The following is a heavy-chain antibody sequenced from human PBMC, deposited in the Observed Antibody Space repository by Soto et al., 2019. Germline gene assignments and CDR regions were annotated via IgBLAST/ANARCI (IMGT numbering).Heavy chain of an antibody. V-gene: IGHV4-30-2*01. J-gene: IGHJ4*02. Sequence: QLQLQESGSGLVKPSQTLSLTCAVSGGSISSGGYSWSWIRQPPGKGLEWIGYIYHSGSTYYNPSLNRRLNTSVDRSKNQFPRKLSSVTAADTAVYYCAAGGGLPRYYWGQGTLVTVSS. CDR1: GGSISSGGYS. D-gene: IGHD5-12*01. CDR2: IYHSGST. CDR3: AAGGGLPRYY.